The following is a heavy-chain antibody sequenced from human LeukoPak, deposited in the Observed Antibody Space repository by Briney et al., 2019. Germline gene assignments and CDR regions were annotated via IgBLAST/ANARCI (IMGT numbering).Heavy chain of an antibody. J-gene: IGHJ6*03. CDR3: ARDNWNDFYLHMDV. D-gene: IGHD1-1*01. CDR2: INHSGST. Sequence: SETLSLTCAVYGGSFSGYYWSWIRQPPGKGLEWIGEINHSGSTNYNPSLKSRVTISVDTSKNQFSLKLSSVTAADTAVYYCARDNWNDFYLHMDVWGKGTTVTISS. CDR1: GGSFSGYY. V-gene: IGHV4-34*01.